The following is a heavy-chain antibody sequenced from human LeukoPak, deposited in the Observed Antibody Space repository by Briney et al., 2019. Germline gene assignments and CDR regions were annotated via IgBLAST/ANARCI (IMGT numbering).Heavy chain of an antibody. D-gene: IGHD3-10*01. V-gene: IGHV3-11*04. J-gene: IGHJ4*02. CDR2: MSSSGGTI. CDR1: GFTFSDYF. CDR3: VRDRWFGELFGPLDY. Sequence: GGSLRLSCAASGFTFSDYFMGWIRQAPGKGLEWVSYMSSSGGTIYYADSVKGRFTISRDNAKYSLYLQMNSLRGEDTAVYYCVRDRWFGELFGPLDYWGQGLLVTVSS.